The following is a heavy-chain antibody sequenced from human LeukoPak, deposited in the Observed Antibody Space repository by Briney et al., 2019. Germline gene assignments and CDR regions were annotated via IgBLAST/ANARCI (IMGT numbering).Heavy chain of an antibody. J-gene: IGHJ2*01. CDR1: DFTVSSYS. V-gene: IGHV3-21*06. Sequence: NPGGSLRLSCAASDFTVSSYSMHWVRQAPGKGLDWVSSISSNSIYIYYATSVEGRFTISRDNAKNSLYLQMNTLRAEDTAVYYCATTRLFDHGGNSVNYFDLWGRGTLVTVSS. CDR2: ISSNSIYI. CDR3: ATTRLFDHGGNSVNYFDL. D-gene: IGHD4-23*01.